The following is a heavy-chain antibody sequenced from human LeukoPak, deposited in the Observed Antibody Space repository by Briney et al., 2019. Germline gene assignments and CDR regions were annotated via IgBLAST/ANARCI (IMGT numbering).Heavy chain of an antibody. CDR1: VLTFSSDW. D-gene: IGHD2-8*01. V-gene: IGHV3-74*01. Sequence: QTGGSVTLSCAASVLTFSSDWINWVRHVPWEGRVWVSRINSDASTINYADSVKGRFTISRDNAKNTLYLQMNNLRAEDTAVYYCAREDCTIGAVCSSLLDHWGRGTLVTVSS. CDR2: INSDASTI. J-gene: IGHJ4*02. CDR3: AREDCTIGAVCSSLLDH.